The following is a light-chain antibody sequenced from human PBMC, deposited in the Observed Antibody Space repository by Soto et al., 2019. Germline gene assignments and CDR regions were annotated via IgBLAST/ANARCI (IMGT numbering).Light chain of an antibody. V-gene: IGKV1-5*01. J-gene: IGKJ1*01. CDR2: DAS. Sequence: DIQMTQSPSTLCASVGDRVTMTCRASQSISSWLAWYQQKPGKAPKLLIYDASSLESGVPSRFSGSGSGTEFTLTISSLQPDDFATYYCQQYNSYWTFGQGTKVDI. CDR1: QSISSW. CDR3: QQYNSYWT.